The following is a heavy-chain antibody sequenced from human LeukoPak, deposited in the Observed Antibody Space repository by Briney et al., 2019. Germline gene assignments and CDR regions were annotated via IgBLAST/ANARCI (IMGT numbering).Heavy chain of an antibody. CDR3: ARGRAVASDY. CDR1: GGSFSGYY. CDR2: INHSGST. Sequence: SETLSLACAVYGGSFSGYYWSWIRQPPGKGLEWIGEINHSGSTNYNPSLKSRVTISVDTSKNQFSLKLSSVTAADTAVYFCARGRAVASDYWGQGTLVTVSS. J-gene: IGHJ4*02. D-gene: IGHD6-19*01. V-gene: IGHV4-34*01.